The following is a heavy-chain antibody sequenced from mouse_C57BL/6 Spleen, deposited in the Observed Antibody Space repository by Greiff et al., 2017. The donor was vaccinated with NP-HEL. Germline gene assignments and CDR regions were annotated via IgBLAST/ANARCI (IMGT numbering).Heavy chain of an antibody. CDR1: GFTFSDYG. D-gene: IGHD1-1*01. J-gene: IGHJ3*01. CDR2: ISSGSSTI. V-gene: IGHV5-17*01. Sequence: EVKLVESGGGLVKPGGSLKLSCAASGFTFSDYGMHWVRQAPEKGLEWVAYISSGSSTIYYADTVKGRFTISRDNAKNTLFLQMTSLRSEDTAMYYCARARGPHYYGSSAWFAYWGQGTLVTVSA. CDR3: ARARGPHYYGSSAWFAY.